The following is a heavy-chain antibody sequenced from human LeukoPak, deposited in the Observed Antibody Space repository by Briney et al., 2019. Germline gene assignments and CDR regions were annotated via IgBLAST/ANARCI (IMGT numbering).Heavy chain of an antibody. D-gene: IGHD3-3*01. CDR2: INPNSGDT. CDR1: RYTFTGYY. CDR3: ARGYDFWSGKGV. V-gene: IGHV1-2*06. J-gene: IGHJ4*02. Sequence: SVKVSCQASRYTFTGYYMHWVRPAPGQEREWMGRINPNSGDTKHPQKFQGRVTMTRDMSISTAYVELSRLRSDDRAVYYCARGYDFWSGKGVWGQGTLVTVSS.